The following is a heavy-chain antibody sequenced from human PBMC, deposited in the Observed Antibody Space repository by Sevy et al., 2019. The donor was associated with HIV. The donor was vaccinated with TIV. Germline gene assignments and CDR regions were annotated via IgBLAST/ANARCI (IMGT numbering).Heavy chain of an antibody. CDR2: ISGSGGST. D-gene: IGHD5-12*01. J-gene: IGHJ4*02. V-gene: IGHV3-23*01. Sequence: GGSLRLSCAASGFTFSSYAMSWVRQAPGKGLEWVSAISGSGGSTYYEDSVKGRFTISRDNSKNTLYLQMNSLRAEDTDVYYCATAPLAVDIVATGLDYWGQGTLVTVSS. CDR3: ATAPLAVDIVATGLDY. CDR1: GFTFSSYA.